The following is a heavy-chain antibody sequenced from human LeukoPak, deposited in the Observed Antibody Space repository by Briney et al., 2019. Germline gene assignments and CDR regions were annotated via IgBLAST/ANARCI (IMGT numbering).Heavy chain of an antibody. D-gene: IGHD3-9*01. CDR2: IYYSGST. Sequence: SETLSLTCTVSGGSISSGGYYWSWIRQHPGKGLEWIGYIYYSGSTYYNPSLKSRVTISVDTSKNQFSLKLSSVTAADTAVYYCARFQIRYFDWLLRAFDIWGQGTMVTVSS. J-gene: IGHJ3*02. V-gene: IGHV4-31*03. CDR3: ARFQIRYFDWLLRAFDI. CDR1: GGSISSGGYY.